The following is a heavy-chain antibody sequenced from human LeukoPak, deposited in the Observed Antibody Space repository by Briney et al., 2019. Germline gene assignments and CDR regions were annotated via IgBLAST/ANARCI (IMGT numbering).Heavy chain of an antibody. CDR3: ARAQSPYGSGSYYNGPWY. J-gene: IGHJ4*02. D-gene: IGHD3-10*01. V-gene: IGHV3-74*01. CDR1: GFTFSSYW. Sequence: GGSLRLSCAASGFTFSSYWMHWVRQAPGKGPVWVSRINNDGSGTTYADSVKGRFTISRDNSKNTLYLQMNSLRAEDTAVYYCARAQSPYGSGSYYNGPWYWGQGTLVTVSS. CDR2: INNDGSGT.